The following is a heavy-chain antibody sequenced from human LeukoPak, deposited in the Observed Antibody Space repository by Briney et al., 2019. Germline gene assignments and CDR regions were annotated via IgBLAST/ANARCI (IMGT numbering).Heavy chain of an antibody. CDR1: GGTFSSYA. Sequence: APVKVSCKASGGTFSSYAISWVRQAPGQGLEWMGRIIPILGIANYAQKFQGRVTITADKSTSTAYMELSSLRSEDTAVYYCAREEGYSYGYYYGMDVWGQGTTVTVSS. J-gene: IGHJ6*02. CDR3: AREEGYSYGYYYGMDV. D-gene: IGHD5-18*01. CDR2: IIPILGIA. V-gene: IGHV1-69*04.